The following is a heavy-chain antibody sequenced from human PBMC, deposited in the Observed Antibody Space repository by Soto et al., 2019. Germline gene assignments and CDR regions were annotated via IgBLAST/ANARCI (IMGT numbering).Heavy chain of an antibody. J-gene: IGHJ5*02. Sequence: PGESLKISCRTSGYRFTSYWIAWVRQMPGKGLEWMGIIFPSDSDTRYSPSFQGQVTISADRSTSTVFLQWASLKASNTAVYFCARKDKSGYFNWFDPWGQGTLVTVSS. CDR2: IFPSDSDT. D-gene: IGHD3-22*01. CDR3: ARKDKSGYFNWFDP. V-gene: IGHV5-51*01. CDR1: GYRFTSYW.